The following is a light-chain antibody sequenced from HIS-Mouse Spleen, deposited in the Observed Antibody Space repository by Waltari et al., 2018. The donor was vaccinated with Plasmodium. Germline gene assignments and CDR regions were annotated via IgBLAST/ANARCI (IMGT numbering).Light chain of an antibody. CDR2: EGS. J-gene: IGLJ2*01. CDR1: SRAVGGYNL. Sequence: QSALTQPASVSGSPGQSITTSCTGTSRAVGGYNLVSWYQQHPGKAPKLMIYEGSKRPSGVSNRFSGSKSGNTASLTISGLQAEDEADYYCCSYAGSSTFVVFGGGTKLTVL. CDR3: CSYAGSSTFVV. V-gene: IGLV2-23*03.